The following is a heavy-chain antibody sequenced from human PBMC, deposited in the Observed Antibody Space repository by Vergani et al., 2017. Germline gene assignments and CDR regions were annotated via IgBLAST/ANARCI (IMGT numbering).Heavy chain of an antibody. Sequence: EVQLLVSGGGLVQPGGSLRLSCAASGFTFSSYAMSWVRQAPGKGLEWVSAISGSGGSTYYADSVKGRFTISRDNSKNTLYLQMNSLRAEDTAVYYCAKDHPAAAGPYYYYYGMDVWGQGTTVTVSS. CDR2: ISGSGGST. D-gene: IGHD6-13*01. CDR1: GFTFSSYA. V-gene: IGHV3-23*01. J-gene: IGHJ6*02. CDR3: AKDHPAAAGPYYYYYGMDV.